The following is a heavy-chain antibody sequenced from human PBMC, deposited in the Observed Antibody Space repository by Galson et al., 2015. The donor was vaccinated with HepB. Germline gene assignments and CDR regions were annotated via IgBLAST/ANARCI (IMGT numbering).Heavy chain of an antibody. V-gene: IGHV3-23*01. Sequence: SLRLSCAASGFTFKNYAMNWVRQAPGKGLEWVSTISGSGSNTYYADSVQGRFTISRDNSNNTLYMQMNSLRAEDTAVYYCARGAVLGRPGPFDYWGQATLVIVSS. J-gene: IGHJ4*02. D-gene: IGHD6-19*01. CDR1: GFTFKNYA. CDR2: ISGSGSNT. CDR3: ARGAVLGRPGPFDY.